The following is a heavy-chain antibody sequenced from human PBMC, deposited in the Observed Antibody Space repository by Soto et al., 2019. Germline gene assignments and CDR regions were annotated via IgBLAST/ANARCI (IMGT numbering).Heavy chain of an antibody. CDR3: ARGEYYVALYYYYYGMDV. V-gene: IGHV1-69*13. Sequence: ASVKVSCKASGGTFSSYAISWVRQAPGQGLEWMGGIIPIFGTANYAQKFQGRVTITADESTSTAYMELSSLRSEDTAVYYCARGEYYVALYYYYYGMDVWGQGTTVTVSS. D-gene: IGHD1-26*01. CDR2: IIPIFGTA. CDR1: GGTFSSYA. J-gene: IGHJ6*02.